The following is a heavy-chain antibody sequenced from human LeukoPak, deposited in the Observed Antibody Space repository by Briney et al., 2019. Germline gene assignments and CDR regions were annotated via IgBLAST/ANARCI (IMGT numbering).Heavy chain of an antibody. D-gene: IGHD3-16*01. Sequence: PGGSLRLSCAASGFTVSSNYMSWVRQAPGKGLEWVSAISGSGGSTYYADSVKGRFTISRDNSKNTLYLQMNSLRAEDTAVYYCAKDLRRVGDSPTDIWGQGTMVTVSS. CDR3: AKDLRRVGDSPTDI. J-gene: IGHJ3*02. CDR2: ISGSGGST. V-gene: IGHV3-23*01. CDR1: GFTVSSNY.